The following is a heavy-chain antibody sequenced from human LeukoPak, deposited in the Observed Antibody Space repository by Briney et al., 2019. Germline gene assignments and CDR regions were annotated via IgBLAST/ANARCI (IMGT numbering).Heavy chain of an antibody. Sequence: ASVKVSCKASGYTFTGYYMHWVRQAPGQGLEWMGWINPNSGGTNYAPKFQGRVTMTRDTSISTAYMELSRLISDDQAVYYCTSEPKLRSCYYYYYMDVWGKGTTVTVSS. CDR1: GYTFTGYY. V-gene: IGHV1-2*02. CDR2: INPNSGGT. J-gene: IGHJ6*03. CDR3: TSEPKLRSCYYYYYMDV. D-gene: IGHD2-15*01.